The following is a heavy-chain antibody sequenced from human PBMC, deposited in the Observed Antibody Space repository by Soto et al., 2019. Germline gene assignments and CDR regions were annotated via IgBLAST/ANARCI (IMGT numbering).Heavy chain of an antibody. CDR3: AKDRGGFARGWEYYDF. D-gene: IGHD6-19*01. Sequence: GGSLRLSCAASGFAFSSYTMSWVRQTPGKGLEWVSSISDRGGSTYYGDSLKGRFTISRDNSKNTLNLHIKSLGVEDSAAYYCAKDRGGFARGWEYYDFWGQGTQVTVSS. V-gene: IGHV3-23*01. CDR1: GFAFSSYT. CDR2: ISDRGGST. J-gene: IGHJ4*02.